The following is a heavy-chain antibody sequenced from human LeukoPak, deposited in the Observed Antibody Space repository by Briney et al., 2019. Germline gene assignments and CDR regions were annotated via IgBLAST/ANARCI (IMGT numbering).Heavy chain of an antibody. CDR3: ARTYYYGSGSYKGNWFDP. CDR1: GYTFTGYY. Sequence: ASVKVSCKASGYTFTGYYMHWVRQAPGQGLEWMGWINPNSGGTNYAQKFQGRVTMTRDTSISTAYMELSRLRSDDTAVYYCARTYYYGSGSYKGNWFDPWGQGTLVTVSS. CDR2: INPNSGGT. D-gene: IGHD3-10*01. V-gene: IGHV1-2*02. J-gene: IGHJ5*02.